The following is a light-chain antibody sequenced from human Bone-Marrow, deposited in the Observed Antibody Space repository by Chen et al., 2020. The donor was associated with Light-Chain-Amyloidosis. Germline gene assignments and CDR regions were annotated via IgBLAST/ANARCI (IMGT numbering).Light chain of an antibody. CDR3: ATWDDSLSGWV. CDR1: SSNIGSNY. Sequence: SLPPPPPSASGPPGQRVPISCSGSSSNIGSNYVIWYQQLPGTAPKLLLYKSNERPSGVPERVSGSKSGSSASLAISGLRSEDEADYYCATWDDSLSGWVFGGGTKLTVL. CDR2: KSN. V-gene: IGLV1-47*01. J-gene: IGLJ3*02.